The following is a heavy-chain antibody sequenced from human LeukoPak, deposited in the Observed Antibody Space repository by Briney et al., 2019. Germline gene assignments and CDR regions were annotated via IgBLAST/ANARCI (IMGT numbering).Heavy chain of an antibody. CDR2: IRGSGDST. V-gene: IGHV3-23*01. Sequence: GGSLRLSCAASGFTFSSYAMTWVRQAPGKGLEWVSSIRGSGDSTYYADSVKGRFTISRDNSKSTLFLQMNSLRAEDTAVYYCAKETYTEYGDYIDYWGQGTLVTVSS. J-gene: IGHJ4*02. CDR1: GFTFSSYA. D-gene: IGHD3-16*01. CDR3: AKETYTEYGDYIDY.